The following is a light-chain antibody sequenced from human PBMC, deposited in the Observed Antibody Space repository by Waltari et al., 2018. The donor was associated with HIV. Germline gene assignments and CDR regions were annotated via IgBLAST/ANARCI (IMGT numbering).Light chain of an antibody. V-gene: IGLV2-8*01. CDR1: SSDVGGYNY. CDR2: EVS. Sequence: QSALTQPPSASGSPGQSVTISCTGTSSDVGGYNYVSWYQQHPGKAPKLMIYEVSKRPSGVPDRFSGSKSGNTASLTVSGLQAEDEADYYCSSWVFGTGTKVTVL. J-gene: IGLJ1*01. CDR3: SSWV.